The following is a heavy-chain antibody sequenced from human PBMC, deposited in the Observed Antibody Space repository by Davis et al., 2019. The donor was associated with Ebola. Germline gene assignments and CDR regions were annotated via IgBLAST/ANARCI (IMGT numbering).Heavy chain of an antibody. V-gene: IGHV3-74*01. Sequence: GESLKISCAASGFTFSSYWMHWVRQAPGKGLVWVSRINSDGSSTSYADSVKGRFTISRDNAKNTLYLQMNSLRAEDTALYYCAKGRVYQDYFDYWGQGTLVTVSS. J-gene: IGHJ4*02. D-gene: IGHD6-13*01. CDR3: AKGRVYQDYFDY. CDR1: GFTFSSYW. CDR2: INSDGSST.